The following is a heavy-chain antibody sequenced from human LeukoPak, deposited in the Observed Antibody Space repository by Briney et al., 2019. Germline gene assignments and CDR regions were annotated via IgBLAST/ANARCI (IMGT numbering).Heavy chain of an antibody. CDR1: GFTVSSNY. CDR2: IYSGGST. CDR3: ARDHYGDYVDY. D-gene: IGHD4-17*01. Sequence: GGSLRLSCAASGFTVSSNYMSWVRQAPGKGLEWVSVIYSGGSTYYADSVKGRFTISRDNSKNTLYLQMNSLRAEDTAVDYCARDHYGDYVDYWGQGTLVTVSS. V-gene: IGHV3-53*01. J-gene: IGHJ4*02.